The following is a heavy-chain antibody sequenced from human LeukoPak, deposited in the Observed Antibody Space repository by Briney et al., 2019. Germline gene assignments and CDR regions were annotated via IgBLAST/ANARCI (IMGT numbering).Heavy chain of an antibody. CDR2: IYYSGST. CDR3: ARGSGTTGEVKFDP. CDR1: GGSISSSSYY. J-gene: IGHJ5*02. D-gene: IGHD3-10*01. V-gene: IGHV4-39*07. Sequence: KPSETLSLTCTVSGGSISSSSYYWGWIRQPPGKGLEWIGSIYYSGSTYDNPSLKSRVTISVDTSKNQFSLKLTSVIVADTAVYYCARGSGTTGEVKFDPWGQGTLVTVSS.